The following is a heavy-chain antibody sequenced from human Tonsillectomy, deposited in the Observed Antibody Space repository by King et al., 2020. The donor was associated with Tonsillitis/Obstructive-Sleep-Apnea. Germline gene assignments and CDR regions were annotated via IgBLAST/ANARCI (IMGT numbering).Heavy chain of an antibody. CDR2: ISSSSSYT. J-gene: IGHJ4*02. D-gene: IGHD1-1*01. CDR1: GFTFSDYY. CDR3: ARYKWDFGIDY. Sequence: VQLVESGGGLVKPGGSLRLSCAASGFTFSDYYMSWIRQAPGKGLEWVSYISSSSSYTNYAESLKGRFTISRDNAKNSLYLQMNSLRAEDTAVYYCARYKWDFGIDYWGQGTLVTVSS. V-gene: IGHV3-11*05.